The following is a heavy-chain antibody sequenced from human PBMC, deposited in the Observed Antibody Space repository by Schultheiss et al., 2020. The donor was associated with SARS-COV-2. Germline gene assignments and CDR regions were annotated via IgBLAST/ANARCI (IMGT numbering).Heavy chain of an antibody. D-gene: IGHD2-15*01. CDR3: AKLGKGYCSGCSCLDWFDP. J-gene: IGHJ5*02. Sequence: GGSLRLSCAASGFTFSSYAMSWVRQAPGKGLEWVSAISGSGGSTYYADSVKGRFTISRDNSKNTLYLQMNSLRAEDTAVYYCAKLGKGYCSGCSCLDWFDPWGQGTLVTVSS. CDR2: ISGSGGST. V-gene: IGHV3-23*01. CDR1: GFTFSSYA.